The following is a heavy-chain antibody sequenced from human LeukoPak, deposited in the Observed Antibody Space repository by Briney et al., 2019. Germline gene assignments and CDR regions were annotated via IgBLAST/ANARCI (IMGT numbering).Heavy chain of an antibody. CDR1: GFTFSSYS. Sequence: GGSLRLSCAASGFTFSSYSMNWVRQAPGKGLEWVSYISSSGSTIYYADSVKGRFTISRDNAKNSLYLQMNSLRAEDTAVYYCAREYGYGSDYWGQGTLVTVSS. CDR3: AREYGYGSDY. V-gene: IGHV3-48*04. D-gene: IGHD5-18*01. J-gene: IGHJ4*02. CDR2: ISSSGSTI.